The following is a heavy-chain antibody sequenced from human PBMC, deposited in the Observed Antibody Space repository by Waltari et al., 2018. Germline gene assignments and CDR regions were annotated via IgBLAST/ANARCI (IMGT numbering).Heavy chain of an antibody. CDR1: GGTFSSYA. V-gene: IGHV1-69*12. CDR2: IIPIFGTG. CDR3: AREGVYCSSTSCYYFDY. Sequence: QVQLVQSGAEVKKPGSSVKVSCKASGGTFSSYAISWVRQAPGQGLEWMGGIIPIFGTGNYAKKFQGRVTITADESTSTAYMELSSLRSEDTAVYYCAREGVYCSSTSCYYFDYWGQGTLVTVSS. J-gene: IGHJ4*02. D-gene: IGHD2-2*01.